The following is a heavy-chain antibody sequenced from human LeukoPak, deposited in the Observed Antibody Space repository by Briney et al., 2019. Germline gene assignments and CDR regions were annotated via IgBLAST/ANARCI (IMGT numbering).Heavy chain of an antibody. V-gene: IGHV3-48*03. CDR2: ISGSGGTI. Sequence: GGSLRLSCAASGFTFSTYEMNWVRQAPGKGLEWVSYISGSGGTIYYADSVKGRFTISRDNAKNSLYLQMNRLRGEDTSVYYCARDYLVGGTDAFDMRGQETMVTVSS. J-gene: IGHJ3*02. CDR1: GFTFSTYE. CDR3: ARDYLVGGTDAFDM. D-gene: IGHD1-1*01.